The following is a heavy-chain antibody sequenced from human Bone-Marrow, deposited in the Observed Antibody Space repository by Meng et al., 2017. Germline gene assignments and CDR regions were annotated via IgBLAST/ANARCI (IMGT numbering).Heavy chain of an antibody. V-gene: IGHV4-61*08. CDR1: GGSISSGGYY. D-gene: IGHD1-26*01. J-gene: IGHJ4*02. CDR3: ARDNMGSIDY. Sequence: QVQLQESGPGLVKPSQTLSLTCTVSGGSISSGGYYWSWIRQPPGKGLEWIGYKFHDGTTNYNPSLKSRVTMSVDASKKQFSLNLSSVTAADTAVYYCARDNMGSIDYWGQGTLVTVSS. CDR2: KFHDGTT.